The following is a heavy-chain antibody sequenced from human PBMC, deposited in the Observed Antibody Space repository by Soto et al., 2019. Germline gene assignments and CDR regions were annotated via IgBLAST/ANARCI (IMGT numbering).Heavy chain of an antibody. CDR3: ARQGYDSSGYYYPSTWFDY. Sequence: SETLSLTXTVSGGSISSGGYYWSWIRQHPGKGLEWIGYIYYSGSTYYNPSLKSRVTISVDTSKNQFSLKLSSVTAADTAVYYCARQGYDSSGYYYPSTWFDYWGQGTLVTVSS. D-gene: IGHD3-22*01. J-gene: IGHJ4*02. CDR1: GGSISSGGYY. V-gene: IGHV4-31*02. CDR2: IYYSGST.